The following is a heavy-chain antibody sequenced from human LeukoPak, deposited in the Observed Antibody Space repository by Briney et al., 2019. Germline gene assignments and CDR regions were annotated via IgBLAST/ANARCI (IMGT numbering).Heavy chain of an antibody. J-gene: IGHJ5*02. CDR2: INAGNGNT. CDR3: AGTPSAYSGYDSWFDP. Sequence: ASVKVSCKASGYTFTSYAMHWVRQAPGQRLEWMGWINAGNGNTKYSQKFQGRVTITRDTSASTAYMELSSLRSEDTAVYYCAGTPSAYSGYDSWFDPCGQGTLVTVSS. V-gene: IGHV1-3*01. CDR1: GYTFTSYA. D-gene: IGHD5-12*01.